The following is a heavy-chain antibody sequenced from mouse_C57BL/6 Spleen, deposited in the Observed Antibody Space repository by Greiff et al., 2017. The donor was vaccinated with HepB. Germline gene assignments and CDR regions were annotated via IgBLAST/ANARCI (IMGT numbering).Heavy chain of an antibody. V-gene: IGHV1-26*01. CDR1: GYTFTDYY. Sequence: EVQLQQSGPELVKPGASVKISCKASGYTFTDYYMNWVKQSHGKSLEWIGDINPNNGGTSYNQKFKGKATLTVDKSSSTAYMELRSLTSEDSAVYYCARVLTTVVADYWGQGTTLTVSS. D-gene: IGHD1-1*01. J-gene: IGHJ2*01. CDR2: INPNNGGT. CDR3: ARVLTTVVADY.